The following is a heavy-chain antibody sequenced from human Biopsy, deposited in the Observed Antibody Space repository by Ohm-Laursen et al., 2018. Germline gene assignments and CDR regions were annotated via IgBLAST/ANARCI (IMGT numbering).Heavy chain of an antibody. CDR1: GFTFSDHY. CDR3: ARRVARPGPCSGGTCYPGDDY. CDR2: SRNKANSYTT. V-gene: IGHV3-72*01. Sequence: SLRLSCSASGFTFSDHYMEWVRQAPGKGLEWVGRSRNKANSYTTEYAASVKGRFTISRDESETSMYLQMSGLKTEDTAVYYCARRVARPGPCSGGTCYPGDDYWGQGTLVTVSS. J-gene: IGHJ4*02. D-gene: IGHD2-15*01.